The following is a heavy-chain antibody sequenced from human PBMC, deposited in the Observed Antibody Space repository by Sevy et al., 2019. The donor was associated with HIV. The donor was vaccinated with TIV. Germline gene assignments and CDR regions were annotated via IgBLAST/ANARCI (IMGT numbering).Heavy chain of an antibody. V-gene: IGHV3-23*01. D-gene: IGHD3-22*01. CDR1: GFTFSSYA. Sequence: GGSLRLSCAASGFTFSSYAMSWVRQAPGKGLEWVSAISGSGGSTYYADSVKGRFTISRDNSKNTLYLQMNSLRAEDTAVYYCAKGRREIGEIVVVIRINPNWYFDLWGRSTLVTVSS. CDR2: ISGSGGST. CDR3: AKGRREIGEIVVVIRINPNWYFDL. J-gene: IGHJ2*01.